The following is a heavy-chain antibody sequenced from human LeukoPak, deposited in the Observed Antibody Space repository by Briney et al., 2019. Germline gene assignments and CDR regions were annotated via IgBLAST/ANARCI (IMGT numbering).Heavy chain of an antibody. CDR2: IYSGGST. J-gene: IGHJ4*02. V-gene: IGHV3-53*01. CDR1: GFTVSSNY. CDR3: ASAYCTNGVCSKAPLDY. D-gene: IGHD2-8*01. Sequence: GGSLRLYCAASGFTVSSNYMSWVRQAPGKGLEWVSVIYSGGSTYYADAVKGRFTISRDNSKNTLYLQMNSLRAEDTAVYYCASAYCTNGVCSKAPLDYWGQGTLVTVSS.